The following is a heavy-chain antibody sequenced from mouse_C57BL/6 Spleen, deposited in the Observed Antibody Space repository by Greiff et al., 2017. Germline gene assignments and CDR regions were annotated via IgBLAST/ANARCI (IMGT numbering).Heavy chain of an antibody. D-gene: IGHD2-5*01. Sequence: EVKLVESGGGLVKPGGSLKLSCAASGFTFSDYGMHWVRQAPEKGLEWVAYISSGSGTIYYADTVKGRFTISRDNAKNTLFLQMTSLRSEDTAMYYCARPVYSNPYYYAMDYWGQGTSVTVSS. CDR1: GFTFSDYG. J-gene: IGHJ4*01. CDR3: ARPVYSNPYYYAMDY. CDR2: ISSGSGTI. V-gene: IGHV5-17*01.